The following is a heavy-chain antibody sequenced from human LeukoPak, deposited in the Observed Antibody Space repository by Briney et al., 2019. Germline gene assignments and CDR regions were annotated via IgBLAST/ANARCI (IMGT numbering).Heavy chain of an antibody. CDR3: ASARDGQVIPFDH. CDR1: GFVFANYA. CDR2: LTWRSEKI. V-gene: IGHV3-9*01. J-gene: IGHJ4*02. D-gene: IGHD2-21*01. Sequence: PGGSLRLSCEASGFVFANYAMHWVRQAPGKGLEWVSGLTWRSEKIDYADSVEGRFNISREKAKNSVYLQMKRLREEETEVYYCASARDGQVIPFDHWRQGTLVTVFS.